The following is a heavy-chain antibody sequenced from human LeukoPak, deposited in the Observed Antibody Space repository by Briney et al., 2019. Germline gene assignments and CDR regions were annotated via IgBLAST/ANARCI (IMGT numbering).Heavy chain of an antibody. CDR2: IYTSGST. CDR3: ARGLSSSWYWFDP. CDR1: GGSISSNY. D-gene: IGHD6-13*01. Sequence: SETLSLTCTVSGGSISSNYWSWIRQPAGKGLEWIGCIYTSGSTNYNPSLKSRVIMSVDTSKNQFSLKLSSVTAADTAVYYCARGLSSSWYWFDPWGQGTLVTVSS. J-gene: IGHJ5*02. V-gene: IGHV4-4*07.